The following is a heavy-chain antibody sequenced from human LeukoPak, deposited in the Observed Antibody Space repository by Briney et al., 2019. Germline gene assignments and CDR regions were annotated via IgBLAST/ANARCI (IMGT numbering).Heavy chain of an antibody. D-gene: IGHD1-26*01. Sequence: ASVKVSCKASGYTFAGYYMHWMRQAPGQGPEWMGWISPNSGDTNYAQKFQGRVTMTRDSSITTAYMELSRLRSDDTAMYYCARGREPVYFFDYWGQGTLVTVSS. CDR1: GYTFAGYY. J-gene: IGHJ4*02. V-gene: IGHV1-2*02. CDR2: ISPNSGDT. CDR3: ARGREPVYFFDY.